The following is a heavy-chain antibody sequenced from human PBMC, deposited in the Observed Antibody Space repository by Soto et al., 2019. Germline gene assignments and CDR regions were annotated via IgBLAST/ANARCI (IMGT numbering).Heavy chain of an antibody. D-gene: IGHD2-2*01. CDR3: TTDHIVVVPAASVDFDY. V-gene: IGHV3-15*01. CDR2: IKSKTDGGTT. Sequence: EVQLVESGGGLVKPGGSLRLSCAASGFTFSNAWMSWVRQAPGKGLEWVGRIKSKTDGGTTDYAAPVKGRFTISRDDSKNTLYLQMNSLKTEDTAVYYCTTDHIVVVPAASVDFDYWGQGTLVTVSS. J-gene: IGHJ4*02. CDR1: GFTFSNAW.